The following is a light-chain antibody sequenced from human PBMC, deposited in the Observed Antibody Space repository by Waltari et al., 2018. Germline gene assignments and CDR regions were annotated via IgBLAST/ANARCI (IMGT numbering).Light chain of an antibody. V-gene: IGKV3-20*01. CDR3: QQYANSPRT. CDR1: HSVSSNN. J-gene: IGKJ1*01. CDR2: AAS. Sequence: EIVLTQSPGTLSLSPGDRATLSCRAGHSVSSNNLAWYQQKPGQAPRLLIYAASSRATGITDRFSGSGSGTDFTLTISRVEPEDFAVYYCQQYANSPRTFGQGTKVEIK.